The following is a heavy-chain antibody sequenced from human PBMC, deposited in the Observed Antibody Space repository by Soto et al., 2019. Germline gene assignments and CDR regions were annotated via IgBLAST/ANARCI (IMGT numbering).Heavy chain of an antibody. CDR2: ISPDGRTK. Sequence: GGSLRLSCAASGFIFSHYWMHWVRQAPGKGLVWVSRISPDGRTKTYADSVKGRFTISRDTAKRTLYLQMNSLTVEDGAVYYCADSWLPTSYWGPGTMVTVSS. V-gene: IGHV3-74*01. J-gene: IGHJ4*02. CDR1: GFIFSHYW. D-gene: IGHD3-10*01. CDR3: ADSWLPTSY.